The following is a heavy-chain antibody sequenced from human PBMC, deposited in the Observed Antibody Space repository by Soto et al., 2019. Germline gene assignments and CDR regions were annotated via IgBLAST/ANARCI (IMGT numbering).Heavy chain of an antibody. CDR1: GCTFGDYA. Sequence: GSLRRAGPASGCTFGDYAMSWVRQAPGKGLEWVGFIRSKAYCGTTEYAASVKGRFTISRDDSKSIAYLQMNSLKTEDTAVYYCTRDWYRWGQGTLVTVYS. V-gene: IGHV3-49*04. CDR3: TRDWYR. J-gene: IGHJ5*02. CDR2: IRSKAYCGTT.